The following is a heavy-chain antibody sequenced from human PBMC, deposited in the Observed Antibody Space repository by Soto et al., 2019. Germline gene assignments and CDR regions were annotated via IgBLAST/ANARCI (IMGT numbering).Heavy chain of an antibody. CDR3: ARDEGRQGPEYFHH. J-gene: IGHJ1*01. CDR2: INVDGNTI. Sequence: EVQLVESGGGLVQPGGSLRLSCAASGFSFSTYWMYWVRQAPGKGLVWFSRINVDGNTINYADSVKGRFTVSRDNAKNTLYLQMNSLRDEDTAVYYCARDEGRQGPEYFHHWGQGTLVTVSS. CDR1: GFSFSTYW. V-gene: IGHV3-74*01.